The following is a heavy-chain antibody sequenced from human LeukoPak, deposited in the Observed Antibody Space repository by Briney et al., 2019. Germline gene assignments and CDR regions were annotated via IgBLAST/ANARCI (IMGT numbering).Heavy chain of an antibody. J-gene: IGHJ6*02. V-gene: IGHV1-18*01. CDR3: AREPYCSSTSCYEGTYPDYYYYGMDV. Sequence: ASVKVSCKASVYTFTSYGISWVRQAPGQGLEWMGWISAYNGNTNYAQKLQGRVTMTTDTSTSTAYVELRSLRSDDTAVYYCAREPYCSSTSCYEGTYPDYYYYGMDVWGQGTTVTVSS. CDR2: ISAYNGNT. CDR1: VYTFTSYG. D-gene: IGHD2-2*01.